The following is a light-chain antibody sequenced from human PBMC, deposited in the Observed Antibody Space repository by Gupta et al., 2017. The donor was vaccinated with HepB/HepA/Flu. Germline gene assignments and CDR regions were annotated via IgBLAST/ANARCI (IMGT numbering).Light chain of an antibody. V-gene: IGLV1-47*01. Sequence: QSVLSQAPAASGNPGQRVTISCSGSSSNIERNYVYWYQQDPGTAPKLLMYRDDQRPSGVPERFSGSKSGTSASLVISGLRSEDEADYYCAAWDDSLSGILFGGGTRLTVL. CDR2: RDD. CDR3: AAWDDSLSGIL. J-gene: IGLJ3*02. CDR1: SSNIERNY.